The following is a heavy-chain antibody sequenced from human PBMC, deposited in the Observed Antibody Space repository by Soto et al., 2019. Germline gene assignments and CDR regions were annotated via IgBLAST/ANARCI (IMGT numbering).Heavy chain of an antibody. CDR1: GGSISSGGYY. Sequence: SETLSLTCTVSGGSISSGGYYWSWIRQHPGKGLEWIGYIYYSGSTYYNPALKSRVTISVDTSKNQFSLKLSSVTAADTAVYYCARGEYGDYDFDYWGQGTLVTVSS. J-gene: IGHJ4*02. CDR2: IYYSGST. CDR3: ARGEYGDYDFDY. D-gene: IGHD4-17*01. V-gene: IGHV4-31*03.